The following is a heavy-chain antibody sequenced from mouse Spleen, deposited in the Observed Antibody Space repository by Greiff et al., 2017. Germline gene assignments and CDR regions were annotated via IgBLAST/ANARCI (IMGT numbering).Heavy chain of an antibody. Sequence: EVQLQQSGPELLKPGASVKISCKASGYTFTDYYMNWVKQSHGKSLEWIGDINPNNGGTSYNQKFKGKATLTVDKSSSTAYMELRSLTSEDSAVYYCASQASMDYWGQGTSVTVSS. V-gene: IGHV1-26*01. D-gene: IGHD3-2*02. J-gene: IGHJ4*01. CDR3: ASQASMDY. CDR1: GYTFTDYY. CDR2: INPNNGGT.